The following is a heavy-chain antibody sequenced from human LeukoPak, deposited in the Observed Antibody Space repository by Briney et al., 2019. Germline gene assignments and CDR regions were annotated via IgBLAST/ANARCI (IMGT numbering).Heavy chain of an antibody. Sequence: SQTLSLTCTVSGGSISSGTYYCSWIRQHSGKGLEWIGYIYYSGSTYYNPSLKSRVTISLDTSKNQFSLKLSSVTAADTAVYYCATDRDGGPGTFFDYWGQGTLVTVSS. CDR2: IYYSGST. CDR3: ATDRDGGPGTFFDY. J-gene: IGHJ4*02. V-gene: IGHV4-31*03. D-gene: IGHD1-14*01. CDR1: GGSISSGTYY.